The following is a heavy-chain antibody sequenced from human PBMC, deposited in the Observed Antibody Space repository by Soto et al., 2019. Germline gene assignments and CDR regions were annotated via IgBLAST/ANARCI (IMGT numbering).Heavy chain of an antibody. J-gene: IGHJ3*02. CDR3: ARLGEIFGVVTADAFDI. D-gene: IGHD3-3*01. Sequence: ASVKVSCKASGYTFTSYDINWVRQATGQGLEWMGWMNPNSGNTGYAQKFQGRVTMTRNTSISTAYMELSSLRSEDTAVYYCARLGEIFGVVTADAFDIWGQGTMVTV. V-gene: IGHV1-8*01. CDR1: GYTFTSYD. CDR2: MNPNSGNT.